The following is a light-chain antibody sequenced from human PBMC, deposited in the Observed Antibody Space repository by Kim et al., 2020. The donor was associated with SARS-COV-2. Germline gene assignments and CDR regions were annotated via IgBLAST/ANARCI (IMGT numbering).Light chain of an antibody. CDR3: YSAADNT. CDR2: KDS. V-gene: IGLV3-27*01. J-gene: IGLJ3*02. Sequence: VSVSPGQTARITCSGDVLAKKYARWFQQKPGQAPVLVIYKDSERPSGIPGRFSGSSSGTTVTLTISGAQVEDEADYYCYSAADNTFGGGTQLTVL. CDR1: VLAKKY.